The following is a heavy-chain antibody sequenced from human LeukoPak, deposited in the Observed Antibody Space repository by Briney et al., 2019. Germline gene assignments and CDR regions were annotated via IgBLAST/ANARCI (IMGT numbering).Heavy chain of an antibody. Sequence: PGGSLRLSCAASGFTFSSYEMNWVRQAPGKGLEWVSYISSSGSTIYYADSVKGRFTISRDNAKNSLYLQMSSLRAEDTAVYYCARSLGGYCSGGSCRPLDYWGQGTLVTVSS. J-gene: IGHJ4*02. CDR2: ISSSGSTI. V-gene: IGHV3-48*03. CDR3: ARSLGGYCSGGSCRPLDY. D-gene: IGHD2-15*01. CDR1: GFTFSSYE.